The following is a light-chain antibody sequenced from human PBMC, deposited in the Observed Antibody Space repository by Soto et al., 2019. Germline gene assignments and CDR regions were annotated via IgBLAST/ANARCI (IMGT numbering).Light chain of an antibody. CDR3: QQYNNWLLT. Sequence: EIVMTQSPATLSPSTEATPTLSCXASQSVSSNLAWYQQKPGQAPRLLIYGASTRATGIPARFSGSGSGTEFTLTISSLQSEDFAVYYCQQYNNWLLTFGGGTKVDIK. J-gene: IGKJ4*01. V-gene: IGKV3-15*01. CDR1: QSVSSN. CDR2: GAS.